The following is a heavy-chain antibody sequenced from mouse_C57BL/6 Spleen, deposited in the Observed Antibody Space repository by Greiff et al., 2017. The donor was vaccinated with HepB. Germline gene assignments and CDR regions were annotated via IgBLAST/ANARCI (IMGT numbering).Heavy chain of an antibody. CDR2: IHPNSGST. CDR1: GYTFTSYW. D-gene: IGHD1-1*01. V-gene: IGHV1-64*01. CDR3: ANYYGSSYVGFAY. J-gene: IGHJ3*01. Sequence: VQLQQPGAELVKPGASVKLSCKASGYTFTSYWMHWVKQRPGQGLEWIGMIHPNSGSTNYNEKFKSKATLTVDKSSSTAYMQLSSLTSEDSAVYYCANYYGSSYVGFAYWGQGTLVTVSA.